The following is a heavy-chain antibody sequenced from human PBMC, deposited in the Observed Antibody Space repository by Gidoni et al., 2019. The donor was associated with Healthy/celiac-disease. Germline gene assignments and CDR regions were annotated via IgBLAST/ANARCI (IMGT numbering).Heavy chain of an antibody. D-gene: IGHD6-13*01. Sequence: EVQLVESGGGLVKPGGSLRLSCAASGFTFSNAWMSWVRQAPGKGLEWVGRIKSKTYGGTTDYAAPVKGRFTISRDDSKNTLYLQMNSLKTEDTAVYYCTTGDSSSWYEGYYMDVWGKGTTVTVSS. CDR2: IKSKTYGGTT. CDR1: GFTFSNAW. V-gene: IGHV3-15*01. J-gene: IGHJ6*03. CDR3: TTGDSSSWYEGYYMDV.